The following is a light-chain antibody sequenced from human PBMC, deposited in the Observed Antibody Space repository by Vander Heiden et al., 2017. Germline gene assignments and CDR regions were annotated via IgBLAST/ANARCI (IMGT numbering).Light chain of an antibody. V-gene: IGLV2-23*02. J-gene: IGLJ3*02. CDR1: RSDVGSYNL. Sequence: SALTQPASVSGSPGQSITISCIGTRSDVGSYNLVSWYRHHPGKAPKRIRYEVTKRPSGFSNRVSGSKSGNTASLTISGLQAEDEADDYCCSYAGGNTLVLGGGTKMTVL. CDR2: EVT. CDR3: CSYAGGNTLV.